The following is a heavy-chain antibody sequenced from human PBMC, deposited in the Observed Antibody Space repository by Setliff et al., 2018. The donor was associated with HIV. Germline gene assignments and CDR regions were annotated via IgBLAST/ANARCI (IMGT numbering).Heavy chain of an antibody. CDR1: GYAFTSYQ. CDR2: IFVGDSTT. CDR3: AREGPKTYYFDY. J-gene: IGHJ4*02. V-gene: IGHV1-46*01. Sequence: GASVKVSCKTSGYAFTSYQIHWVRQAPGQGLEWMGKIFVGDSTTHYAQKFQGRVTLTSDTSTNTVYMELSSLRSEDTAVYYCAREGPKTYYFDYWGQGTLVTVSS.